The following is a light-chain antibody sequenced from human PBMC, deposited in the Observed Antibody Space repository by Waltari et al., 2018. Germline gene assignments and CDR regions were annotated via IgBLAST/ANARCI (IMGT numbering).Light chain of an antibody. CDR2: ATS. J-gene: IGKJ2*01. CDR1: RPVDSAY. V-gene: IGKV3-20*01. CDR3: QQFGGAPMYT. Sequence: VVLTQSPDILSFSPGERATLSCRASRPVDSAYLAWYQQQPGQAPRLLIYATSTRPAGVPDKFSGSGSGTDYTLTIDTVEPEDSAVYFCQQFGGAPMYTFGQGTRLEI.